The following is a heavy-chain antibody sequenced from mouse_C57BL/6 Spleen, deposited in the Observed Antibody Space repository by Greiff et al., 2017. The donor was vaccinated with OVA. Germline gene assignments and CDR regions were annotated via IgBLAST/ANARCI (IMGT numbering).Heavy chain of an antibody. CDR1: GYTFTSYW. D-gene: IGHD1-1*01. V-gene: IGHV1-61*01. CDR3: ARWDYYGSSYSAWFAY. J-gene: IGHJ3*01. Sequence: QVQLKQPGAELVRPGSSVKLSCKASGYTFTSYWMDWVKQRPGQGLEWIGNIYPSDSETHYNQKFKDKATLTVDKSSSTAYMQLSSLTSEDSAVYYCARWDYYGSSYSAWFAYWGQGTLVTVSA. CDR2: IYPSDSET.